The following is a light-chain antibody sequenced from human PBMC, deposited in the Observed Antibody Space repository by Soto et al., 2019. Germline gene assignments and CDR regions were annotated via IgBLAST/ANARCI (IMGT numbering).Light chain of an antibody. CDR2: EVS. V-gene: IGLV2-14*01. Sequence: QSALTQPASVSGSPGQSITISCTGTGSDVTTYNYVSWYQQHTDRAPKLVLYEVSNRPSGVSSRFSGSKSGNTASLTISGLQAEDEADYYCSSYTTSSSYVFGTGTQLTVL. J-gene: IGLJ1*01. CDR1: GSDVTTYNY. CDR3: SSYTTSSSYV.